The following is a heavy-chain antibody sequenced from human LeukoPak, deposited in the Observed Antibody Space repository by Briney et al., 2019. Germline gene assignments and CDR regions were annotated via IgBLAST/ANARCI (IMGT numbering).Heavy chain of an antibody. J-gene: IGHJ4*02. CDR2: ISSDSRTI. D-gene: IGHD3-10*01. CDR3: ARYGSGTSYITNYFDY. CDR1: GFTFSSYS. V-gene: IGHV3-48*02. Sequence: PGGSLRLSCAASGFTFSSYSMNWVRQAPGKRLEWVSYISSDSRTIYYADSVKGRFTISRDNAKNSLYLQMKSLRDGDTAVYYCARYGSGTSYITNYFDYWGQGTLVTVSS.